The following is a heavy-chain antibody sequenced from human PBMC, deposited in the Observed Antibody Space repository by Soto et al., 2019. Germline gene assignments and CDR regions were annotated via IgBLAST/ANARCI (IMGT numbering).Heavy chain of an antibody. J-gene: IGHJ5*02. V-gene: IGHV3-23*01. CDR2: VRGNSYGA. Sequence: LRLSCAASGFMFENYSMSCVRQAPGKVLEWVATVRGNSYGAYYADSVRGRFIISRDNSRNTMSLQLNSLRDDDTAIYYCAKGKSENGVDWLDPWGPGTLVTVSS. CDR1: GFMFENYS. CDR3: AKGKSENGVDWLDP. D-gene: IGHD2-8*01.